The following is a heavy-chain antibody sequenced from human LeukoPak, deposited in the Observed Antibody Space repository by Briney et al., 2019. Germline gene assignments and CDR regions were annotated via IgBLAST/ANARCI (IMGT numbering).Heavy chain of an antibody. Sequence: SETLSLTCTVSGGSISSYYWSWIRQPPGKGLEWIGEIYHSGSTNYNPSLESRVTISVDKSKNQFSLKLSSVTAADTAVYYCARGLSAVDGAFDIWGQGTMVTVSS. D-gene: IGHD6-19*01. CDR1: GGSISSYY. V-gene: IGHV4-59*12. CDR3: ARGLSAVDGAFDI. CDR2: IYHSGST. J-gene: IGHJ3*02.